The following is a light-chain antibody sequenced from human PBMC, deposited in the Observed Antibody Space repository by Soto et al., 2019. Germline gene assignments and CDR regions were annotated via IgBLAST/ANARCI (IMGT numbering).Light chain of an antibody. CDR3: QQYYSTPLT. J-gene: IGKJ5*01. V-gene: IGKV1-5*03. Sequence: DIQMTQSPSTLSASVGARVTITCRASQSISSWLAWYQQKPGQPPKLLIYWASTRESGVPDRFSGSGSGTDFTLTISSLQAEDVAVYYCQQYYSTPLTFGQGTRLETK. CDR2: WAS. CDR1: QSISSW.